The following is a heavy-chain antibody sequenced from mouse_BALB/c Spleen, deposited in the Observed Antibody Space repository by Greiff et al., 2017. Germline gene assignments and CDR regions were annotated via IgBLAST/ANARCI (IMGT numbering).Heavy chain of an antibody. CDR3: ARVYDPWYFDV. CDR2: IRNKANGYTT. CDR1: GFTFTDYY. D-gene: IGHD2-12*01. Sequence: EVQLVESGGGLVQPGGSLRLSCATSGFTFTDYYMSWVRQPPGKALEWLGFIRNKANGYTTEYSASVKGRFTISRDNSQSILYLQMNTLRAEDSATYDCARVYDPWYFDVWGAGTTVTVSS. V-gene: IGHV7-3*02. J-gene: IGHJ1*01.